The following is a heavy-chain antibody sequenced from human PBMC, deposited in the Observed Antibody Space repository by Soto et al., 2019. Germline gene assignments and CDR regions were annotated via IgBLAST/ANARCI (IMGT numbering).Heavy chain of an antibody. CDR1: GFTFSSYG. Sequence: GGSLRLSCAASGFTFSSYGMHWVRQAPGKGRKGLAVIWYDGSNKYYADSVKGRFTISRDNSKNTLYLQMNSLRAEDTAVYYCARDQGYWGQGTLVTVSS. V-gene: IGHV3-33*01. CDR2: IWYDGSNK. CDR3: ARDQGY. J-gene: IGHJ4*02.